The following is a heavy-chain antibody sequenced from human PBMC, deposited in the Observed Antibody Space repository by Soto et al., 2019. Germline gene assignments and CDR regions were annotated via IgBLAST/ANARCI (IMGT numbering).Heavy chain of an antibody. CDR2: MNPNSGNT. CDR1: GYTFTSYD. Sequence: NLGASVKVSCKASGYTFTSYDINWVRQATGQGLEWMGWMNPNSGNTGYAQKFQGRVTMTRNTSISTAYMELSSLRSEDTAVYYCARALRGYSGYAIYPPRYWGQGTLVTVSS. J-gene: IGHJ4*02. V-gene: IGHV1-8*01. CDR3: ARALRGYSGYAIYPPRY. D-gene: IGHD5-12*01.